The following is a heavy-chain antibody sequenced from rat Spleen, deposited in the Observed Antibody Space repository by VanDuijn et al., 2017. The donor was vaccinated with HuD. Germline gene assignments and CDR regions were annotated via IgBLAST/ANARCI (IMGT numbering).Heavy chain of an antibody. V-gene: IGHV5-29*01. J-gene: IGHJ3*01. CDR3: ARHPYYSGAAGGWFAY. CDR2: ISYDGSST. D-gene: IGHD1-1*01. Sequence: EVQLVESGGGLVQPGSPLKLSCAASGFTFSNYGMAWVRQAPTKGLEWVATISYDGSSTYYRDSVKGRFTIPRDNAKSTLYLQMDSLRSEDTATYYCARHPYYSGAAGGWFAYWGQGTLVTVSS. CDR1: GFTFSNYG.